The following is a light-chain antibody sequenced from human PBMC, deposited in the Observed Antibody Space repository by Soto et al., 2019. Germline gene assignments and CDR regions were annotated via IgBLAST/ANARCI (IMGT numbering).Light chain of an antibody. Sequence: DILMTQSPFTLSASPGERATLSCRAGQSVNSNLHWYQHKPGQAPRVLIYEASNWATGIPARFSGSGSGTDFTLTISNLEPEDCAIYYCQQRSNWPRTFGQGTKVDI. CDR3: QQRSNWPRT. V-gene: IGKV3-11*01. J-gene: IGKJ1*01. CDR1: QSVNSN. CDR2: EAS.